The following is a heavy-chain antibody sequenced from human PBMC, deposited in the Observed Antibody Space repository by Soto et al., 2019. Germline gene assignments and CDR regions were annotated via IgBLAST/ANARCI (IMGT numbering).Heavy chain of an antibody. CDR2: ISGSGGST. Sequence: GGSLRLSCAASGFTFSSYAMSWVRQAPGKGLEWVSAISGSGGSTYYADSVKGRFTISRDNSKNTLYLQMNSLRAEATAVYYCAKNGATTQYNWNYGGAFDIWGQGTMVTVSS. CDR1: GFTFSSYA. J-gene: IGHJ3*02. V-gene: IGHV3-23*01. CDR3: AKNGATTQYNWNYGGAFDI. D-gene: IGHD1-7*01.